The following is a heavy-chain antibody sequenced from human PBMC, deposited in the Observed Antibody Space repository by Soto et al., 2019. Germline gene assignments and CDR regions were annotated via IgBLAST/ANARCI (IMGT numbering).Heavy chain of an antibody. V-gene: IGHV4-59*01. CDR3: ARGVAAADNWFDP. D-gene: IGHD6-13*01. CDR1: GGSISSYY. CDR2: IYYSGST. J-gene: IGHJ5*02. Sequence: QVQLQESGPGLVKPSETLSLTCTVSGGSISSYYWSWIRQPPGKGLEWIGYIYYSGSTNYNPSRTSRVTISVDTSKNQFSLKLSSVTAADTAVYYCARGVAAADNWFDPWGQGTLVTVSS.